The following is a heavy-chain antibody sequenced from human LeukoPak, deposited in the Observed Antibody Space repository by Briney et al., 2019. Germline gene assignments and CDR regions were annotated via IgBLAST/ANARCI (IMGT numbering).Heavy chain of an antibody. CDR3: ARDPTPNIVVVPAAIRRATSYYYYGMDV. J-gene: IGHJ6*02. CDR2: ISAYNGNA. Sequence: ASVKVSCKASGYTFTSYGIRWVRQAPGQGLEWMGWISAYNGNANYTQKLQGRVTMTTDTSTSTAYMELRSLRSDDTAVYYCARDPTPNIVVVPAAIRRATSYYYYGMDVWGQGTTVTVSS. V-gene: IGHV1-18*01. D-gene: IGHD2-2*02. CDR1: GYTFTSYG.